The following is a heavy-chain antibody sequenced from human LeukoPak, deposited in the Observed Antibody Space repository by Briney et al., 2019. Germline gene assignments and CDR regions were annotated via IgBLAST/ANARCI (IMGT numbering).Heavy chain of an antibody. D-gene: IGHD5-12*01. V-gene: IGHV4-39*07. CDR3: ARDYEGYYFDY. CDR2: IYYSGST. Sequence: PSETLSLTCTVSGGSISSSSYYWGWIRQPPGKGLEWIGSIYYSGSTYYNPSLKSRVTISVDTPKNQFSLKLSSVTAADTAVYYCARDYEGYYFDYWGQGTLVTVSS. CDR1: GGSISSSSYY. J-gene: IGHJ4*02.